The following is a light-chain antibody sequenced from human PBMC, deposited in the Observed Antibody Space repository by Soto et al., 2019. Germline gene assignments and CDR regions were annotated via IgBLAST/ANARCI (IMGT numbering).Light chain of an antibody. CDR1: HSVFYSSNNKNY. CDR3: QQYYSTPLT. Sequence: DIVMTQSPDSLAVSLVERATINCKSSHSVFYSSNNKNYLAWYQQKPGQPPKLLIYWASTRESGVPDRFSGSGSGTDFTLTISSLQAEDVAVYYCQQYYSTPLTFGGGTKVDIK. CDR2: WAS. V-gene: IGKV4-1*01. J-gene: IGKJ4*01.